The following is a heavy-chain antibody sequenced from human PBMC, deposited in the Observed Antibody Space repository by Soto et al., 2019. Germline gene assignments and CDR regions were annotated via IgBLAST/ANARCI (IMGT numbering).Heavy chain of an antibody. V-gene: IGHV3-21*01. CDR2: ISSSSRHI. D-gene: IGHD3-3*01. J-gene: IGHJ4*02. Sequence: PGGSLRLSWGVSVFTFSNYSMNWVGQAPGKGLEWVSSISSSSRHIYYGESLKGRFTISRDNAKNSLYLQMNSLRAEDTAVYYSARTIFGVAVLLDFWRQGTLVTVSS. CDR3: ARTIFGVAVLLDF. CDR1: VFTFSNYS.